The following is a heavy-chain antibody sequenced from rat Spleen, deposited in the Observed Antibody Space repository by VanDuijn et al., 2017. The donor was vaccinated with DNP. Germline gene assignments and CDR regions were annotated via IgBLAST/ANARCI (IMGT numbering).Heavy chain of an antibody. D-gene: IGHD4-3*01. Sequence: EVQLVESGGGLVQPGRSLRLSCAASGFTFSDYYMAWVRQAPKKGLEWVAAISPSGSTYYQDSVKGRFTISRDNAKSTLYLQMDSLRSEDTATYYCTRGGTYYFDYWGQGVLVTVSS. CDR2: ISPSGST. CDR3: TRGGTYYFDY. J-gene: IGHJ2*01. CDR1: GFTFSDYY. V-gene: IGHV5-7*01.